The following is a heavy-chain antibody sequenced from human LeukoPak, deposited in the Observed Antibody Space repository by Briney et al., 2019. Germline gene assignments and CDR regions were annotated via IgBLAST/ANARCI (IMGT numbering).Heavy chain of an antibody. V-gene: IGHV1-2*02. CDR1: GYTFTGYY. D-gene: IGHD6-19*01. Sequence: ASVKVSCKASGYTFTGYYMHWVRQAPGQGLEWMGWINPNSGGTNYAQKFQGRVTMTRDTSISTAYMELSRLRSDDTAVYYCARDRTGIAVAGSLDYWGQGTLATVSS. CDR3: ARDRTGIAVAGSLDY. CDR2: INPNSGGT. J-gene: IGHJ4*02.